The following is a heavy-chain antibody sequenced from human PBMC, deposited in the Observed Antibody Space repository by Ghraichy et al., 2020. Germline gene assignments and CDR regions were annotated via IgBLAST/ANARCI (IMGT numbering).Heavy chain of an antibody. CDR2: INHSGST. V-gene: IGHV4-34*01. Sequence: SETLSLTCAVYGGSFSGYYWSWIRQPPGKGLEWIGEINHSGSTNYNPSLKSRVTISVDTSKNQFSLKLSSVTAADTAVYYCARNSRNYYGSGQGFDYWGQGTLVTVSS. CDR1: GGSFSGYY. D-gene: IGHD3-10*01. J-gene: IGHJ4*02. CDR3: ARNSRNYYGSGQGFDY.